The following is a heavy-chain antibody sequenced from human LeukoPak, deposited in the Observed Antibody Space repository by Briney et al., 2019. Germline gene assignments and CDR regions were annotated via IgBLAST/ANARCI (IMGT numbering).Heavy chain of an antibody. CDR3: ARGATNDFWSGYGWFDP. J-gene: IGHJ5*02. V-gene: IGHV3-30*04. CDR2: TSYDGSNK. D-gene: IGHD3-3*01. Sequence: GGSLRLSCAASGFTFSTYSMHWVRQAPGKGLEWVALTSYDGSNKFYAHSVKGRFTISRDNSKNTLYLQMNSLKSEDTGVYYCARGATNDFWSGYGWFDPWGQGTLVTVSS. CDR1: GFTFSTYS.